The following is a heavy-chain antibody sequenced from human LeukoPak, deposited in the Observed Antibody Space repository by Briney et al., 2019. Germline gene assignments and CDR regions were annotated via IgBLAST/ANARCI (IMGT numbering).Heavy chain of an antibody. CDR2: IKSTTDGGTT. CDR3: TRIIKGGALDY. D-gene: IGHD3-10*01. Sequence: GGSLRLSCAASGFTFTNAWMNWVRQAPGKGLEWVSRIKSTTDGGTTDYAAPVKGRFTISRDDSKNTPYLQMNSLKTDDTAVYFCTRIIKGGALDYWGQGTLVTVSS. V-gene: IGHV3-15*07. CDR1: GFTFTNAW. J-gene: IGHJ4*02.